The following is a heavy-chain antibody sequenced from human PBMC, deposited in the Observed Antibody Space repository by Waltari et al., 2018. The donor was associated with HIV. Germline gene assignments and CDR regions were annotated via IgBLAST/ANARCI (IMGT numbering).Heavy chain of an antibody. CDR3: ATGSTVTTLAHFDY. V-gene: IGHV4-39*07. Sequence: QLQLQESGPGLVKPSETLSLTCTVSGGSISSSSYYWGWIRPPPGKGLEWIGSIYYSGSTYYNPSLKSRVTISVDTSKNQFSLKLSSVTAADTAVYYCATGSTVTTLAHFDYWGQGTLVTVSS. D-gene: IGHD4-17*01. J-gene: IGHJ4*02. CDR1: GGSISSSSYY. CDR2: IYYSGST.